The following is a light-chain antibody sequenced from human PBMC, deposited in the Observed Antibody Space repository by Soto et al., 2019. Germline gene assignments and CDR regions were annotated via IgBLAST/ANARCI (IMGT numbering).Light chain of an antibody. CDR1: PSVSSSY. V-gene: IGKV3-20*01. CDR3: LQYGSSPGT. CDR2: VAS. Sequence: EIVLTQSPGTLYLSPGERATLSFRASPSVSSSYLAWYQQKPGQAPRLLIYVASSRATGIPDRFSGSGSGTDVTLTISSLEPEDCAVYYCLQYGSSPGTFGQGTKVEIK. J-gene: IGKJ1*01.